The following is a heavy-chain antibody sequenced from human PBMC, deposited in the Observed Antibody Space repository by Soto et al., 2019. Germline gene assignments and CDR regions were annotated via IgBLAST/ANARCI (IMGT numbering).Heavy chain of an antibody. CDR2: IIPIFGTA. J-gene: IGHJ6*02. CDR3: ARGGEGYYGMDV. D-gene: IGHD3-10*01. CDR1: GYTFSSYA. Sequence: SVKVSCKASGYTFSSYAISWVRQAPGQGLEWMGGIIPIFGTANYAQKFQGRVTITADESTSTAYMELSSLRSEDTAVYYCARGGEGYYGMDVWGQGTTVTVSS. V-gene: IGHV1-69*13.